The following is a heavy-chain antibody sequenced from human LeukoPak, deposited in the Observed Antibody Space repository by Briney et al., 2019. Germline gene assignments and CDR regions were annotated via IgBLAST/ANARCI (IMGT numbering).Heavy chain of an antibody. CDR3: ARRPPASSSWDS. Sequence: GESLKISCKGSGYTFTTYWIGWVRQMPGKGLEWMGIIYPGDSETRYSPSFQGQVTISADKSISTAYLQWSSLKASDTAMYYCARRPPASSSWDSWGQGTLVTVSS. D-gene: IGHD6-13*01. CDR1: GYTFTTYW. V-gene: IGHV5-51*01. CDR2: IYPGDSET. J-gene: IGHJ4*02.